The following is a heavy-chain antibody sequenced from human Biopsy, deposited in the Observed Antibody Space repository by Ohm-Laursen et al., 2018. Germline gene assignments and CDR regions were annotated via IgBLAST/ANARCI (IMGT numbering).Heavy chain of an antibody. V-gene: IGHV4-59*11. CDR1: GGSFTDHY. Sequence: SETLSLTCPVSGGSFTDHYWSWIRQPPGKGLEWIGHISYTGYTSYNASLKSRVTISVDTSRNHFSLRLSSLTAADTAVYYCARGSNDFGGLYFPRWGQGTLLTVSP. D-gene: IGHD4-23*01. CDR3: ARGSNDFGGLYFPR. CDR2: ISYTGYT. J-gene: IGHJ4*02.